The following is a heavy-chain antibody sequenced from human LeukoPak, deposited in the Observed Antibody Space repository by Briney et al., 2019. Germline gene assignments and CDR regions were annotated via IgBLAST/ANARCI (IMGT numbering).Heavy chain of an antibody. V-gene: IGHV3-30*02. CDR3: VKLRGSGSYNDAFDI. CDR2: IQYDGSNK. CDR1: GFTFSTYG. J-gene: IGHJ3*02. D-gene: IGHD1-26*01. Sequence: GGSLRLSCAASGFTFSTYGMQWVRQAPGKGLEWVASIQYDGSNKYYADSVKGRFTISRDNSTNTLYLQMNSLRSEDTAVYYCVKLRGSGSYNDAFDIWGQGTMVTVSS.